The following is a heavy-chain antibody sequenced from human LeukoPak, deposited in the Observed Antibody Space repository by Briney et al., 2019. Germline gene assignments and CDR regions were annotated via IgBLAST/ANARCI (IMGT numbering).Heavy chain of an antibody. V-gene: IGHV3-7*03. Sequence: GGSLRLSCAASGFTFSSYWMSWVRQAPGKGLEWVANIKQDGSEKYYVDSVKGRFTISRDNSKNRLYLQMNGLRAGDTAVYYCAGLRAVAGTNYFDYWGQGTLVTVSS. CDR2: IKQDGSEK. J-gene: IGHJ4*02. CDR3: AGLRAVAGTNYFDY. CDR1: GFTFSSYW. D-gene: IGHD6-19*01.